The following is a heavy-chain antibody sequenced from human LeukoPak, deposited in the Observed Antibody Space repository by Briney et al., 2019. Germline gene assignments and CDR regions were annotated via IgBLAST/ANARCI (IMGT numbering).Heavy chain of an antibody. D-gene: IGHD3-3*01. V-gene: IGHV1-46*01. J-gene: IGHJ6*02. CDR3: AREGARSTIFGVVTTGPTLYYYYYGMDV. Sequence: ASVKVSCKASGYTFTSYYMHWVRQAPGQGLEWMGIINPSGGSTSYAQKFQGRVTMTRDTSTSTVYMELSSLRSEDTAVYYCAREGARSTIFGVVTTGPTLYYYYYGMDVWGQGTTVTVSS. CDR1: GYTFTSYY. CDR2: INPSGGST.